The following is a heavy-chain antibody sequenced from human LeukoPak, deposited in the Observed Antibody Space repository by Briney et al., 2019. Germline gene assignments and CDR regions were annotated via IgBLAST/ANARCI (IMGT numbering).Heavy chain of an antibody. J-gene: IGHJ4*02. Sequence: GGSLRLSCVPSGFSFSNYAMSWVRQAPGKGLEWVSSISGSGGSTHYVDSVKGRFTIPRDKTKNTLYLQMNSLRAEDTAVYYCAKSSYYDASGYYREYYFDSWGQGTLVTVSS. CDR2: ISGSGGST. CDR1: GFSFSNYA. V-gene: IGHV3-23*01. D-gene: IGHD3-22*01. CDR3: AKSSYYDASGYYREYYFDS.